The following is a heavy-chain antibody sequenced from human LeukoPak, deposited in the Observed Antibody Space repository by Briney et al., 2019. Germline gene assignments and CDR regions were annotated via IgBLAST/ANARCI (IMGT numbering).Heavy chain of an antibody. J-gene: IGHJ5*02. Sequence: GRYLRRYCAAYGFSFSSYGMHWDRQAPGKGLEWLIVISYDGSNKYYADSVKGRFTISRDNSKNTLYLQMNSLRAEVTAVYYCAKAPYGGNPYSWFDPWGQGTLVTVSS. D-gene: IGHD4-23*01. CDR3: AKAPYGGNPYSWFDP. CDR1: GFSFSSYG. CDR2: ISYDGSNK. V-gene: IGHV3-30*18.